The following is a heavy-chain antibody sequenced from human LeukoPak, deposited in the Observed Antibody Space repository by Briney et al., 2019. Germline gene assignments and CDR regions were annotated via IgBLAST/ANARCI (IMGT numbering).Heavy chain of an antibody. V-gene: IGHV3-11*04. J-gene: IGHJ4*02. Sequence: GGSLRLSCAASGFTFSDYYMNWIRQAPGKGLEVVSYISSTGSTIYYADAVKGRFTLSRDNAKNSLYLQMNSLRGEDTGLYYCATLRAARWGFDYWGQGTLVTVSS. CDR1: GFTFSDYY. D-gene: IGHD6-13*01. CDR2: ISSTGSTI. CDR3: ATLRAARWGFDY.